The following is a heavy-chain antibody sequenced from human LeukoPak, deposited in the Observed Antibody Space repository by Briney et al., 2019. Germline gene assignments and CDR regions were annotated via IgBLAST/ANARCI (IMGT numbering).Heavy chain of an antibody. Sequence: GGSLRLSCPVSGFTFSSHWMTWVRQAPGKGLEWVANINQDGSEKYYVDSVKGRFTISRDNAKNSLYLQMSSLRAEDTAVYYCAREPDSSSEDDVFDIWGQGTMVTVSS. CDR3: AREPDSSSEDDVFDI. V-gene: IGHV3-7*01. CDR2: INQDGSEK. D-gene: IGHD4-11*01. J-gene: IGHJ3*02. CDR1: GFTFSSHW.